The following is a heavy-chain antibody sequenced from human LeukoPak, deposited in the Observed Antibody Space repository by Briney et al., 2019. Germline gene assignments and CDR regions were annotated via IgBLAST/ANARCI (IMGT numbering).Heavy chain of an antibody. CDR1: GYIFTGYY. Sequence: GASVKVSCKASGYIFTGYYMHWVRQAPGQGLEWMGWINPNSGDTNYAQKFQGRVTMTRDTSISTAYMELSRLRSDDTAVYYCARDPGYGFWGQGTLVTVSS. D-gene: IGHD2-15*01. J-gene: IGHJ4*02. CDR2: INPNSGDT. CDR3: ARDPGYGF. V-gene: IGHV1-2*02.